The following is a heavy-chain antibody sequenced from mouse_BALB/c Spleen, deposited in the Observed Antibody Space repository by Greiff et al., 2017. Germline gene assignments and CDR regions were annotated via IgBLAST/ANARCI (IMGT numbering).Heavy chain of an antibody. CDR2: IDPANGNT. D-gene: IGHD1-1*01. CDR3: ARADYYYGSSY. CDR1: GFNIKDTY. Sequence: VQLKQSGAELVKPGASVKLSCTASGFNIKDTYMHWVKQRPEQGLEWIGRIDPANGNTKYDPKFQGKATITADTSSNTAYLQLSSLTSEDTAVYYCARADYYYGSSYWGQGTTLTVSS. J-gene: IGHJ2*01. V-gene: IGHV14-3*02.